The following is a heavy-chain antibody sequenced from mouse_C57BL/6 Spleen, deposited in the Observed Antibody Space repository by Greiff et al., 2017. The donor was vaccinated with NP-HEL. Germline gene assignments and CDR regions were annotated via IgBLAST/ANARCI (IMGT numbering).Heavy chain of an antibody. CDR3: TYYGSSSSFAY. CDR1: GFNIKDDY. J-gene: IGHJ3*01. CDR2: IDPENGDT. V-gene: IGHV14-4*01. D-gene: IGHD1-1*01. Sequence: VQLQQSGAELVRPGASVKLSCTASGFNIKDDYMHWVKQRPEQGLEWIGRIDPENGDTEYASKFQGKATITADTSSNTAYLQLSSLTSEDTAVYCCTYYGSSSSFAYWGQGTLVTVSA.